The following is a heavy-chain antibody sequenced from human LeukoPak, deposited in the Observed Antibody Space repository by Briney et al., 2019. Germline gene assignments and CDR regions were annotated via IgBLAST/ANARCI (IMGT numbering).Heavy chain of an antibody. D-gene: IGHD2-2*01. CDR2: IHHSGST. J-gene: IGHJ6*03. CDR3: ARAVYCSSTTCGYYYMDV. V-gene: IGHV4-38-2*02. CDR1: GYSISSGYY. Sequence: SETLSLTCTVSGYSISSGYYWGWIRQPPGKGLEWIGSIHHSGSTYYNPSLKSRVTISVDTSKNQFSLKLSSVTAADTAVYYCARAVYCSSTTCGYYYMDVWGQGTLVTVSS.